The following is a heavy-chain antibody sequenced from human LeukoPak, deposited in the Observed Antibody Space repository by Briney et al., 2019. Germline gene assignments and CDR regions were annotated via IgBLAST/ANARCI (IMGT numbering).Heavy chain of an antibody. CDR1: GGSISSSSYY. D-gene: IGHD3-3*01. CDR2: IYHSGST. V-gene: IGHV4-39*07. CDR3: ASQGQTYYDFWSGYQFDF. Sequence: PSETLSLTCTVSGGSISSSSYYWGWIRQPPGKGLEWIGSIYHSGSTYYNPSLKSRVTISVDTSKYQFSLKLSSVTAADTAVYYCASQGQTYYDFWSGYQFDFWGQGTLVTVSS. J-gene: IGHJ4*02.